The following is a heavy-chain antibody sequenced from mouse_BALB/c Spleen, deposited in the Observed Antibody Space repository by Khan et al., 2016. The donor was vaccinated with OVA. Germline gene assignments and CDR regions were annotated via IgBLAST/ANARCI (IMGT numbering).Heavy chain of an antibody. V-gene: IGHV3-2*02. CDR2: ISYSGSN. CDR3: ASELGRYHATDH. D-gene: IGHD4-1*01. Sequence: EVQLQESGPGLVKPSQSLSLTCTVTGYSITSDYAWNWIRQFPGNKLEWMGYISYSGSNNYNPSLKSRISITRDTSKDPFVLQLKSVTSEYTATYFCASELGRYHATDHWLHGTTVTVSS. J-gene: IGHJ4*01. CDR1: GYSITSDYA.